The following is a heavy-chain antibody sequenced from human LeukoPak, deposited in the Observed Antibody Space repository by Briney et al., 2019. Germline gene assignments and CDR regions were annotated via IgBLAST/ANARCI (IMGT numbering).Heavy chain of an antibody. CDR3: ARAGGNRFDP. Sequence: SETLSLTCTVSGRSLSNYYWSWIRQYPVQGLEWIGYIYYSGSTTYNPSLKSRVTISVDTSKNQFSLKLTSVTAADTAVYYCARAGGNRFDPWGQGILVTVSS. J-gene: IGHJ5*02. D-gene: IGHD3-10*01. CDR1: GRSLSNYY. V-gene: IGHV4-59*01. CDR2: IYYSGST.